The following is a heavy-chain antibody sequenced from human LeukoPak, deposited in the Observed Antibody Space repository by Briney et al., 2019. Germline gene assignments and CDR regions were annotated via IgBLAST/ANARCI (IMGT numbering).Heavy chain of an antibody. CDR2: IYYSGST. V-gene: IGHV4-61*08. J-gene: IGHJ4*02. D-gene: IGHD3-16*01. CDR1: GGSVSRNVYY. Sequence: PSETLSLTCAASGGSVSRNVYYWSWIRQPPGKGLEWIGYIYYSGSTYYNPSLKSRVTISVDTSKNQFSLKLSSVTAADTAVYYCARDGREFGGVMYFDYWGQGTLVTVSS. CDR3: ARDGREFGGVMYFDY.